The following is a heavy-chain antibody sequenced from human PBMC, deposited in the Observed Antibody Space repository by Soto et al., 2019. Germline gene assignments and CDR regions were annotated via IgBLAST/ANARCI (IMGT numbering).Heavy chain of an antibody. D-gene: IGHD3-22*01. J-gene: IGHJ5*02. Sequence: GGSLRLSCAASGFTFSSYSMNWVRQAPGKGLEWVSSISSSSSYIYYADTVKGRFTISRDNAKNSLYLQMNSLRAEDTAVYYCARDKQRKYRYYYDSSGSAWGQGTLVTVPS. CDR3: ARDKQRKYRYYYDSSGSA. V-gene: IGHV3-21*04. CDR2: ISSSSSYI. CDR1: GFTFSSYS.